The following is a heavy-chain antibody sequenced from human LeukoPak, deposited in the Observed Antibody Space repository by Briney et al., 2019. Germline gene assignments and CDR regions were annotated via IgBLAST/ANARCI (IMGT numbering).Heavy chain of an antibody. CDR2: FDPEDGET. D-gene: IGHD3-10*01. CDR3: ATQRWFGDDIPGGSGWFDP. Sequence: GASVKVSCKVSGYTLTELSMHWVRQAPGKGLEWMGGFDPEDGETIYAQKFQGRVTMTEDTSTDTAYMELSSLRSEDTAVYYCATQRWFGDDIPGGSGWFDPWGQGTLVTVSS. CDR1: GYTLTELS. J-gene: IGHJ5*02. V-gene: IGHV1-24*01.